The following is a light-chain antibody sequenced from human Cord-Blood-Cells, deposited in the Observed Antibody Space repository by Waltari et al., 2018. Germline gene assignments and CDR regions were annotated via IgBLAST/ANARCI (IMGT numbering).Light chain of an antibody. V-gene: IGKV4-1*01. CDR1: KNY. CDR3: QQYYSTPLT. CDR2: WAS. J-gene: IGKJ4*01. Sequence: DNVMTQSPDSLAVALGERATINNKNYLAWYQQKPGQPPKLLIYWASTRESGVPDRFSGSGSGTDFTLTISSLQAEDVAVYYCQQYYSTPLTFGGGTKVEIK.